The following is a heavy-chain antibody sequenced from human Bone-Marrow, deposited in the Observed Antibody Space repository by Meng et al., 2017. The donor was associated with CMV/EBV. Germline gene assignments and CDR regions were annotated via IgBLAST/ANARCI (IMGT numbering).Heavy chain of an antibody. CDR1: GYTFTGYY. J-gene: IGHJ5*02. Sequence: ASVKVSCKASGYTFTGYYIHWVRQAPGQGLEWMGWINPNNGDTDYAQDFQGRISVTTDTSITTAYMELDNLRSDDTAVYYCARDWVPTCITPNCHTGMGSWGQGTRVTVSS. CDR3: ARDWVPTCITPNCHTGMGS. D-gene: IGHD3-10*01. CDR2: INPNNGDT. V-gene: IGHV1-2*02.